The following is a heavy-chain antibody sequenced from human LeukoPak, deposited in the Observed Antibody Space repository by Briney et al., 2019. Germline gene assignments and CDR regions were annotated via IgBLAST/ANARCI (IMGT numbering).Heavy chain of an antibody. Sequence: GGSLRLSCAASGFTFSSYSMNWVRQAPGKGLEWVSSISRSSSYIYNADSVKGRFTTSRDNAKNSLYLQMNSLRAEDTAVYYCARGSGTDFPYYDILTGSESWGQGTLVTVSS. D-gene: IGHD3-9*01. CDR3: ARGSGTDFPYYDILTGSES. CDR2: ISRSSSYI. J-gene: IGHJ5*02. CDR1: GFTFSSYS. V-gene: IGHV3-21*01.